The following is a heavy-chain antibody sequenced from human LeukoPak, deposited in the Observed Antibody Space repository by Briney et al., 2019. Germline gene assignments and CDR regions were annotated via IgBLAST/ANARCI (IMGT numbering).Heavy chain of an antibody. CDR1: GGSISSSSYY. D-gene: IGHD6-19*01. CDR3: ARDHPLWQWLVPGDWFDP. J-gene: IGHJ5*02. CDR2: IYYSGST. V-gene: IGHV4-39*07. Sequence: PSETLSLTCTVSGGSISSSSYYWGWIRQPPGKGLEWIGSIYYSGSTYYNPSLKSRVTISVDTSKNQFSLKLSSVTAADTAVYYCARDHPLWQWLVPGDWFDPWGQGTLVTVSS.